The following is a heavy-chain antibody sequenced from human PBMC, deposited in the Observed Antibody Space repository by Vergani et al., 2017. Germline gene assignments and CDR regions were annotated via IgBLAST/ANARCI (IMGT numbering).Heavy chain of an antibody. J-gene: IGHJ3*02. CDR3: AKVGRSEVAGTFGAFDI. CDR2: IRIDGSEQ. CDR1: GFTFSDYG. D-gene: IGHD6-19*01. Sequence: QVHLVESGGGVVQPGGSLRLSCAASGFTFSDYGVHWVRQAPGKGLEWVAFIRIDGSEQYYADSVKGRFTVSRDNSKNTLFLHMNSLRPEYTAVYYCAKVGRSEVAGTFGAFDIWGQGTMVTVSS. V-gene: IGHV3-30*02.